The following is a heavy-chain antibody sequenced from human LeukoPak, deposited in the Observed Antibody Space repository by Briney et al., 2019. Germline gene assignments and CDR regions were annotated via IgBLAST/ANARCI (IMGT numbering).Heavy chain of an antibody. CDR3: ATYSVLLWFGEPQGFDY. Sequence: SETLSLTCAVYGGSFSGYYWSWIRQPPGKGLEWIGELNHSGSTNYNPFLKSRVTISVDTSKNQFSLKLSSVTAADTAVYYCATYSVLLWFGEPQGFDYWGQGTLVTVSS. CDR1: GGSFSGYY. CDR2: LNHSGST. D-gene: IGHD3-10*01. J-gene: IGHJ4*02. V-gene: IGHV4-34*01.